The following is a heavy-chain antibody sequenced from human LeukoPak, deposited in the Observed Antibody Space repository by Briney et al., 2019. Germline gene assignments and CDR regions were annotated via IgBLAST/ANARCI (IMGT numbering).Heavy chain of an antibody. J-gene: IGHJ5*02. D-gene: IGHD6-13*01. V-gene: IGHV3-7*01. CDR2: IKQDGSEK. CDR3: ARDSTIISSSWLNWFDP. Sequence: PGGSLRLSCEASGFTFDDYGMTWVRQAPGKGLEWVANIKQDGSEKYYVDSVKGRFTISRDNAKNSLYLQMNSLRAEDTAVYYCARDSTIISSSWLNWFDPWGQGTLVTVSS. CDR1: GFTFDDYG.